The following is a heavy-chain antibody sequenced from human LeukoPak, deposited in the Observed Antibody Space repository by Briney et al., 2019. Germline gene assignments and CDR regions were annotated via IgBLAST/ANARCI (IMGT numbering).Heavy chain of an antibody. Sequence: PGGSLRLSCTTSGFMLADFGIHWVRQPPGKGLQWVSNVKYDGTEKFYAPSVRGRFTVSRDNSENTVHLEMDSLKVEDTAIYYCAKTMRYYYWLIEDWGQGVMVTVSS. CDR1: GFMLADFG. CDR3: AKTMRYYYWLIED. J-gene: IGHJ4*02. CDR2: VKYDGTEK. D-gene: IGHD3-9*01. V-gene: IGHV3-30*02.